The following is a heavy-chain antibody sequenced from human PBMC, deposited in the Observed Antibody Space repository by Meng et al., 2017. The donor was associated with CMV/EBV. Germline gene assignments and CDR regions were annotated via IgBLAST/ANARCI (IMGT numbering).Heavy chain of an antibody. CDR2: FDPEDGET. CDR3: ATARVDCSSTSFYTYYFDY. Sequence: ASVKVSCKVSGYTLTELSRHWVRQAPGKGLEWMGGFDPEDGETIYAQKFQGRVTMTEDTSTDTAYMELSSLRSEDTAVYYCATARVDCSSTSFYTYYFDYWGQGTLVTVSS. CDR1: GYTLTELS. J-gene: IGHJ4*02. D-gene: IGHD2-2*02. V-gene: IGHV1-24*01.